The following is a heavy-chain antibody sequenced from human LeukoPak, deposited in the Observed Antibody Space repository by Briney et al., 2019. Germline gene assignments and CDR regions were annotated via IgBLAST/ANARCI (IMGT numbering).Heavy chain of an antibody. Sequence: EASVKVSCKASGYTFTSYYMHWVRQAPGQGLEWMGIINPSGGSTSYAQKFQGRVTLTRYMSTSTVYMELSSLRSEDTAVYYCATSIAVAGTGYFDYWGQGTLVTVSS. CDR3: ATSIAVAGTGYFDY. V-gene: IGHV1-46*01. CDR1: GYTFTSYY. J-gene: IGHJ4*02. D-gene: IGHD6-19*01. CDR2: INPSGGST.